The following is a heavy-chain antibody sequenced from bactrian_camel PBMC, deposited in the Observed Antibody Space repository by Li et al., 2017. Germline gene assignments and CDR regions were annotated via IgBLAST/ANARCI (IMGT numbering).Heavy chain of an antibody. D-gene: IGHD1*01. J-gene: IGHJ4*01. Sequence: DVQLVESGGDSVQAGGSLRLSCLVSGFTVNTYCMGWFRGSEREGVATIDKDGRTTLTDSVKGRFTISHDKAKKTTYLQIDSLKPEDAGTYYCAARLLDAPFSSDACSLFESWYYTWGQGTQVTVS. CDR1: GFTVNTYC. CDR3: AARLLDAPFSSDACSLFESWYYT. CDR2: IDKDGRT. V-gene: IGHV3S67*01.